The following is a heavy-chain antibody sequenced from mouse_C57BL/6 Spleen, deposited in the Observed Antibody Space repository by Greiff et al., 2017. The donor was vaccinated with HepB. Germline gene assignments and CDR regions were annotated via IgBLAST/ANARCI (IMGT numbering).Heavy chain of an antibody. CDR1: GFTFSSYT. J-gene: IGHJ2*01. CDR2: ISGGGGNT. V-gene: IGHV5-9*01. CDR3: ARQDDYGYYFDD. Sequence: EVKLMESGGGLVKPGGSLKLSCAASGFTFSSYTMSWVRQTPEKRLEWVATISGGGGNTYYPASVKGRFTISRDNAKNTLYRQMSSLRSEDTALYYCARQDDYGYYFDDWGKGTTLTVSS. D-gene: IGHD1-2*01.